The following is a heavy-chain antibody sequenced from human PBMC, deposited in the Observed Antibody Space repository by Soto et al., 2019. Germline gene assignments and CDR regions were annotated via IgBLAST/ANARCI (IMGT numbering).Heavy chain of an antibody. V-gene: IGHV1-2*02. CDR3: AGGSSGYSRPGDY. D-gene: IGHD3-22*01. Sequence: QVQLVQSGAEVKKPGASVKVSCKASGYTFTGYYMHWVRQAPGQGLEWMGWINPNSGGTNYAQKFQGRGTMTRDTSISPAYVELSRLRSDDTAVYYGAGGSSGYSRPGDYWGQGTLVTVSS. CDR2: INPNSGGT. J-gene: IGHJ4*02. CDR1: GYTFTGYY.